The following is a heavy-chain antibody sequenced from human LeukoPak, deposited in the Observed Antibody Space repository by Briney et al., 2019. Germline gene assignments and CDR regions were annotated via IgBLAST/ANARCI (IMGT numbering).Heavy chain of an antibody. Sequence: GGSLRLSCAASGFTFSNYVMHWVRQAPGRGLEWVACIWFDGRIKYYPDSVKGRFTISRDNSKNTLYLQMNSLRPDDTAVYYCARAGYCSGGNCYGYYFDSWGQGALVTVSS. J-gene: IGHJ4*02. CDR2: IWFDGRIK. V-gene: IGHV3-30*02. CDR3: ARAGYCSGGNCYGYYFDS. CDR1: GFTFSNYV. D-gene: IGHD2-15*01.